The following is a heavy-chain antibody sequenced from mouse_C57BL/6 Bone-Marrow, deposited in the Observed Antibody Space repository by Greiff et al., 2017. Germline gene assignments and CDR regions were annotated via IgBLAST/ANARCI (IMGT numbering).Heavy chain of an antibody. CDR1: GYSITSGYY. Sequence: ESGPGLVKPSQSLSLTCSVTGYSITSGYYWNWIRQFPGNKLEWMGYISYAGSNNYNPSLKNRISITRDTSKNQFFLKLNSVTTEDTATYYCARDRATVVATGSYFDYWGQGTTLTVSS. V-gene: IGHV3-6*01. CDR2: ISYAGSN. D-gene: IGHD1-1*01. CDR3: ARDRATVVATGSYFDY. J-gene: IGHJ2*01.